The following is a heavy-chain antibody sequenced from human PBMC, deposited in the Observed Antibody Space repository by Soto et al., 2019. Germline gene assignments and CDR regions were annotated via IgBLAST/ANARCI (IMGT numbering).Heavy chain of an antibody. Sequence: EVQLVESGGGLVQPGGSLTLSCAASGFTVSANHMTWVRQAPGKGLEWVSLIYAGGTTFYADSVKGRFTISRDNSKNTLYLQMNSLRAEDTAVYYGARGEYSSSWSNYWGQGTLVTVSS. CDR3: ARGEYSSSWSNY. V-gene: IGHV3-66*01. CDR1: GFTVSANH. CDR2: IYAGGTT. D-gene: IGHD6-13*01. J-gene: IGHJ4*02.